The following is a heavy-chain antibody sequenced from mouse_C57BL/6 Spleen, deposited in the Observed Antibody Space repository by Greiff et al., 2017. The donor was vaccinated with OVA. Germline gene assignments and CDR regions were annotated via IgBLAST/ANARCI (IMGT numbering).Heavy chain of an antibody. V-gene: IGHV14-3*01. Sequence: VQLKESVAELVRPGASVKLSCTASGFNIKNTYMHWVKQRPEPGLEWIGRIDPANGNTKYAPKFQGKATLTADTSSNTAYLQLSSLTSEDTAIYYCARTVVATNFDYWGQGTTLTVSS. CDR1: GFNIKNTY. J-gene: IGHJ2*01. D-gene: IGHD1-1*01. CDR2: IDPANGNT. CDR3: ARTVVATNFDY.